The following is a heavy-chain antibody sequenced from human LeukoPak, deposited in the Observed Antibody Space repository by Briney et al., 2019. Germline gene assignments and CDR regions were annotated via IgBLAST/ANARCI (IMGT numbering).Heavy chain of an antibody. CDR1: GGTFSSYA. Sequence: SVKVSCTASGGTFSSYAISWVRQAPGQGLEWMGRIIPILGIANYAQKFQGRVTITADKSTSTAYMELSSLRSEDTAVYYRASGFGKEVDYYYYYGMDVWGQGTTVTVSS. D-gene: IGHD2-15*01. J-gene: IGHJ6*02. CDR2: IIPILGIA. V-gene: IGHV1-69*04. CDR3: ASGFGKEVDYYYYYGMDV.